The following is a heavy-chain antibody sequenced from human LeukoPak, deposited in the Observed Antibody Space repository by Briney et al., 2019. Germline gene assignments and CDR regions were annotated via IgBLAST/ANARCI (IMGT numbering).Heavy chain of an antibody. CDR2: ISSSSSYI. V-gene: IGHV3-21*01. CDR1: GFTFSSYS. D-gene: IGHD2-2*02. J-gene: IGHJ4*02. CDR3: ARDGDIVVVPAAIGRGYYFDY. Sequence: PGGSLRLSCAASGFTFSSYSMNWVRQAPGKGLEWVSSISSSSSYIYYADSVKGRFTISRDSAKNSLYLQMNSLRAEDTAVYYCARDGDIVVVPAAIGRGYYFDYWGQGTLVTVSS.